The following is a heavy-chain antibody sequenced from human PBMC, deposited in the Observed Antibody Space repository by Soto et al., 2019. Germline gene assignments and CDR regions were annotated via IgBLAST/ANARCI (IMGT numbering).Heavy chain of an antibody. CDR1: GFTFSSYA. CDR3: AKDLCPLTTIDFDC. D-gene: IGHD2-2*01. CDR2: ISSSGVST. Sequence: RLSCAASGFTFSSYAMSWVRQAPGKGLEWVSGISSSGVSTYYADSARGRFTISRDNSKSTLYLQMDSLRADDTAAYYCAKDLCPLTTIDFDCWGQGTPGTVSS. V-gene: IGHV3-23*01. J-gene: IGHJ4*02.